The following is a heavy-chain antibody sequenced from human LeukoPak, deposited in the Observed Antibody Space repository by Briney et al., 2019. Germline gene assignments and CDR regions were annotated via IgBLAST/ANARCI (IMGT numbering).Heavy chain of an antibody. D-gene: IGHD6-13*01. CDR1: GFTFSSYA. CDR2: ISGSGGST. V-gene: IGHV3-23*01. CDR3: AKNTNAPKYSSNYGMDV. J-gene: IGHJ6*02. Sequence: PGGSLRLSCAASGFTFSSYAMSWVRQAPGKGLEWVSAISGSGGSTYYADSVKGRFTISRDNSKNTLYLQMNSLRAEDTAVYYCAKNTNAPKYSSNYGMDVWGQGTTVTVSS.